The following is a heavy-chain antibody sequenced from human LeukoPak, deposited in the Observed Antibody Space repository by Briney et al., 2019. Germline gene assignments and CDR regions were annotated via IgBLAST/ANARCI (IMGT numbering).Heavy chain of an antibody. J-gene: IGHJ4*02. V-gene: IGHV3-30-3*01. CDR1: GFTFSSYA. D-gene: IGHD3-16*01. CDR3: ARDRPPSSVRSRPVGGLDY. Sequence: GGSLRLSCAASGFTFSSYAMHWVRQAPGKGLEWVAVISYDGSNKYYADSVKGRFTISRDNSKNTLYLQMNSLRAEDTAVYYCARDRPPSSVRSRPVGGLDYWGQGTLVTVSS. CDR2: ISYDGSNK.